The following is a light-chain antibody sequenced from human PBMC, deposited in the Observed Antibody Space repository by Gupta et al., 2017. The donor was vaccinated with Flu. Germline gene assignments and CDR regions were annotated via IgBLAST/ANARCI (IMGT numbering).Light chain of an antibody. Sequence: SYELTQPPSVSVSPGQTARIPCSGGALPKQYAYWYQQKPGQAPMLIIYKDTERPSGIPERFSGSSSGTTVTLTISGVQPEDEADYHCQSVDSSNTYVVFGGGTKLTVL. V-gene: IGLV3-25*02. J-gene: IGLJ3*02. CDR2: KDT. CDR3: QSVDSSNTYVV. CDR1: ALPKQY.